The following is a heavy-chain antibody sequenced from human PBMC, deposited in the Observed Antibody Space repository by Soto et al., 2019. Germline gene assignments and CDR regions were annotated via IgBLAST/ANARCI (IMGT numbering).Heavy chain of an antibody. Sequence: SVKVSCKTSGFTFTSSAVQWVRQARGQRLEWIGWIVVGSGNTNYAQKFQERVTITRDMSTSTAYMELSSLRSEDTAVYYCAGELYDSSGYWSNWFDPWGQGTLVTVSS. V-gene: IGHV1-58*01. CDR1: GFTFTSSA. D-gene: IGHD3-22*01. CDR2: IVVGSGNT. J-gene: IGHJ5*02. CDR3: AGELYDSSGYWSNWFDP.